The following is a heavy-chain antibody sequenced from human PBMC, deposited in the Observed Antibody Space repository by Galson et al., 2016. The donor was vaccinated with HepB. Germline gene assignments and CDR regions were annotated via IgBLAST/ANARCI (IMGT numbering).Heavy chain of an antibody. CDR1: GFTFSSYS. V-gene: IGHV3-48*01. Sequence: SLRLSCAASGFTFSSYSVNWVRQAPGKGLEWVSYISPTSSTIYYSDSVKGRFIISRDNAKNSMYLQMNSLRPDDTGVYYCARDGFKRSTSCSSNSCSTALDHWGQGTPVTVSS. CDR3: ARDGFKRSTSCSSNSCSTALDH. CDR2: ISPTSSTI. J-gene: IGHJ4*02. D-gene: IGHD2-2*01.